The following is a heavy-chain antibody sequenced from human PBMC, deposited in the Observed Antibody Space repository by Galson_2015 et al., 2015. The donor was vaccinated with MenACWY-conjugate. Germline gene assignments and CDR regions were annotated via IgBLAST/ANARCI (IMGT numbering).Heavy chain of an antibody. J-gene: IGHJ3*02. CDR3: AQGDVFDI. CDR1: GFSLSTSGVG. CDR2: IYWVDDK. V-gene: IGHV2-5*02. Sequence: PALVKPTQTLTLTCTFSGFSLSTSGVGVGWIRQPPGKALEWLALIYWVDDKRNSTSLKSRLTITKDTSKNQVVLTMTNMDPVDTATYYCAQGDVFDIWGQGTLVTVSS.